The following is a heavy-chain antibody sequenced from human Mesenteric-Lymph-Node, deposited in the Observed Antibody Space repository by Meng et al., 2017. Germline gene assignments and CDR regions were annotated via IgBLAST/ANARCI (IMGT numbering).Heavy chain of an antibody. CDR1: GFTFSSYW. V-gene: IGHV3-48*04. CDR3: ASSGSNLRDAFDI. CDR2: ISSSGNAI. J-gene: IGHJ3*02. Sequence: GESLKISCAGSGFTFSSYWMSWVRQAPGKGLEWISYISSSGNAIYYADSVKGRFTISRDNAKNLLYLQMSSLRAEDTAMYYCASSGSNLRDAFDIWGQGTMVTFSS. D-gene: IGHD6-19*01.